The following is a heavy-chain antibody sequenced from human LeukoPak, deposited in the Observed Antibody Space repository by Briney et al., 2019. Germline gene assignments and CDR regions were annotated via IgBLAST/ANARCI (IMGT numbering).Heavy chain of an antibody. J-gene: IGHJ4*02. Sequence: PSETLSLTCTVSGGSISSGSYYWSWIRQPAGKGLEWIGRIYTSGSTNYNPSLKSRVTISVDTSKNQFSLKLSSVTAADTAVYYCAREMFSSEGYWGQGALVTVSS. CDR2: IYTSGST. CDR1: GGSISSGSYY. CDR3: AREMFSSEGY. V-gene: IGHV4-61*02. D-gene: IGHD6-19*01.